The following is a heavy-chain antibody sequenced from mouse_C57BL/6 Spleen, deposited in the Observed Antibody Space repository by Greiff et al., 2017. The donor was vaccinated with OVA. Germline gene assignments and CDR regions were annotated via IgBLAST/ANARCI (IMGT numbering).Heavy chain of an antibody. J-gene: IGHJ4*01. CDR3: AITHTTVVGDHYAMDY. D-gene: IGHD1-1*01. V-gene: IGHV1-74*01. CDR1: GYTFTSYW. CDR2: IHPSDSDT. Sequence: VQLQQPGAELVKPGASVKVSCKASGYTFTSYWMHWVKQRPGQGLEWIGRIHPSDSDTNYNQKFKGKATLTVDKSSSTAYMQLSSLTSEDSAVYYCAITHTTVVGDHYAMDYWGQGTSVTVSS.